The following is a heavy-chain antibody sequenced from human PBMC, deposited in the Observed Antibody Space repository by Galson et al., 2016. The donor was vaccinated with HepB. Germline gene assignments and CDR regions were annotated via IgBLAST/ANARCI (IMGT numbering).Heavy chain of an antibody. CDR1: GLTFTTHG. Sequence: SLRLSCAASGLTFTTHGEHWVRQAPGKGLEWVASISYDGSNKYYTDSVKGRFTISRDTSKNTLYLHMNSLRVEDTAVYYCARGKVIAAEVFDYWGQGTLVTVSS. D-gene: IGHD6-13*01. V-gene: IGHV3-33*01. CDR3: ARGKVIAAEVFDY. CDR2: ISYDGSNK. J-gene: IGHJ4*02.